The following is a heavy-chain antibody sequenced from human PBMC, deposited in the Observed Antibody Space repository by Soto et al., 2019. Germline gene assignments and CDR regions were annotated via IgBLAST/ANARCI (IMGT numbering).Heavy chain of an antibody. CDR1: GYTFTSHG. CDR2: INTYNGNT. J-gene: IGHJ3*02. V-gene: IGHV1-18*01. Sequence: VQLVQSGVEVKKPGASVKVSCKASGYTFTSHGISWVRQAPGQGLEWMGWINTYNGNTNYAQKVQGRVTMTTETSTSTAYMELRSLSSDDTAVYYFARDLLYSTRSTVRFDIWGQGTMLTVYS. CDR3: ARDLLYSTRSTVRFDI. D-gene: IGHD6-13*01.